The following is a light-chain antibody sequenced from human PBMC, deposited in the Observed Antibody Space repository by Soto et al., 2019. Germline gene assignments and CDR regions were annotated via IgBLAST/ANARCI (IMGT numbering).Light chain of an antibody. V-gene: IGKV3-20*01. Sequence: EIVLTQSPGTLSLSPGERVTLSCRASQSVAGSYLAWYQQKPGQAPRLLIYGASSRATGIPDRFSGSGSGTDFTLTISRLEPEDFAVYHCQHYGSSPYTFGQGTPLEIK. CDR1: QSVAGSY. J-gene: IGKJ2*01. CDR3: QHYGSSPYT. CDR2: GAS.